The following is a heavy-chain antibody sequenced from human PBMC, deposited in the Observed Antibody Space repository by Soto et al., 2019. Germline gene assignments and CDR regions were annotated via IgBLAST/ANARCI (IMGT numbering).Heavy chain of an antibody. CDR2: IYYSGST. D-gene: IGHD2-8*02. CDR3: ARDKITGLFDY. Sequence: SETLSLTCTVSGGSISSGDYYWSWIRQPPGKGLEWIGYIYYSGSTNYNPSLKSRVTISVDTSKNQFSLKLSSVTAADTAVYYCARDKITGLFDYWGQGTLVTVS. V-gene: IGHV4-61*08. J-gene: IGHJ4*02. CDR1: GGSISSGDYY.